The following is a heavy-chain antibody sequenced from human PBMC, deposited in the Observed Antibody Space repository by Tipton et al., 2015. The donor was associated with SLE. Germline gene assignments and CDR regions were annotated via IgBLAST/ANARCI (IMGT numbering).Heavy chain of an antibody. Sequence: TLSLTCTVSGDSITNSNYFWGWIRQPPGKGLEWIGNIYYSGSTNYNASLKSRVTISEDTSKKQFSLKLKYVTAADTAVYYCARVEAGYWGQGTLVTVSS. J-gene: IGHJ4*02. CDR1: GDSITNSNYF. CDR3: ARVEAGY. V-gene: IGHV4-39*07. CDR2: IYYSGST. D-gene: IGHD5-24*01.